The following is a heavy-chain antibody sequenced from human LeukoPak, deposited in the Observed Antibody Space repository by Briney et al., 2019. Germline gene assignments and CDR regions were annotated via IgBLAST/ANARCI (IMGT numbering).Heavy chain of an antibody. CDR3: ARTPQKHCSSTTCYPDY. Sequence: GGSLRLSCVASGFTFTNYAMSWVRLAPGTGLEWVSTISGSGDTTYYADSVRGRFTVSRDNSKNTLYLQMNSLRAENTAVYYCARTPQKHCSSTTCYPDYWGQGTLVTVSS. CDR2: ISGSGDTT. CDR1: GFTFTNYA. V-gene: IGHV3-23*01. J-gene: IGHJ4*02. D-gene: IGHD2-2*01.